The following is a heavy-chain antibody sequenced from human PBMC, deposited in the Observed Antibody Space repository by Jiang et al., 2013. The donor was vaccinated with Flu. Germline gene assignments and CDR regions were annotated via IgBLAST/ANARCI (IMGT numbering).Heavy chain of an antibody. Sequence: SSYSMNWVRQAPGKGLEWVSYISSSSSTIYYADSVKGRFTISRDNAKNSLYLQMNSLRAEDTAVYYCARGIRRDYWGQGTLVTVSS. V-gene: IGHV3-48*01. CDR3: ARGIRRDY. D-gene: IGHD6-13*01. J-gene: IGHJ4*02. CDR2: ISSSSSTI. CDR1: SSYS.